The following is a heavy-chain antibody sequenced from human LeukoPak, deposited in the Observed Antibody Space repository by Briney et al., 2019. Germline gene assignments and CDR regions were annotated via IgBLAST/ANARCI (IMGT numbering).Heavy chain of an antibody. CDR3: AKDIYDFWSGYYQARPYYYGMDV. CDR1: GFTFDDYA. V-gene: IGHV3-9*01. CDR2: ISWNSGSI. J-gene: IGHJ6*02. D-gene: IGHD3-3*01. Sequence: GGSLRLSCAASGFTFDDYAMHWVRQAPGKGLEWVSGISWNSGSIGYADSVKGRFTISRDNAKNSLYLQMNSLRAEDTALYYCAKDIYDFWSGYYQARPYYYGMDVWGQGTTVTVS.